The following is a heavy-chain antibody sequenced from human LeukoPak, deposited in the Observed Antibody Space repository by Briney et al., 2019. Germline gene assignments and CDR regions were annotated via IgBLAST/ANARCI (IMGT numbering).Heavy chain of an antibody. CDR2: ISSSSTI. J-gene: IGHJ4*02. CDR3: ARDGGYCSSTSCYTGWVPFDY. V-gene: IGHV3-48*01. CDR1: GFTFSSYS. D-gene: IGHD2-2*02. Sequence: PGGSLRLSCAASGFTFSSYSMNWVRQAPGKGLEWVSYISSSSTIYYADSVKGRFTISRDNAKNSLYLQMNSLRAEDTAVYYCARDGGYCSSTSCYTGWVPFDYWGQGTLVTVSS.